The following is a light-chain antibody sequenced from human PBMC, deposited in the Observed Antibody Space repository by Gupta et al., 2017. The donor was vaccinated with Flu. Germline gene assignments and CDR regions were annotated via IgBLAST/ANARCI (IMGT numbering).Light chain of an antibody. V-gene: IGKV3-11*01. J-gene: IGKJ2*01. CDR1: QSVSSY. CDR2: DSS. CDR3: QWRSYLPMYT. Sequence: EIVLTQSSATLSLSPAERAILPCRASQSVSSYLDWYQQKPGQAPRLLMYDSSKRVAGIPARFRGSGTGTGFTLTISTLKPEPFAVYNCQWRSYLPMYTFGQGTKLEIK.